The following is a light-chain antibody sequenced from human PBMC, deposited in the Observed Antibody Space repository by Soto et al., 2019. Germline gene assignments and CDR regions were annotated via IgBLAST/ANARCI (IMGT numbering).Light chain of an antibody. CDR1: QSISNW. J-gene: IGKJ2*01. V-gene: IGKV1-5*03. CDR2: KAS. Sequence: DIQMTQSPSTLSASIGERVTITCRASQSISNWLAWYQQKPGKAPKLLIYKASTVESRVPSRFSGSGSGTQFTLTISSMQPDDLATYYCQQYKRYYTFGQGTKVEIK. CDR3: QQYKRYYT.